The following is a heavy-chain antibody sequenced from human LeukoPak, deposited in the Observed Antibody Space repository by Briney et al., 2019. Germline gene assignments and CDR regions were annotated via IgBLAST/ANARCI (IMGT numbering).Heavy chain of an antibody. CDR2: ISSSGGST. Sequence: GGSLRLSCVASGFTFSSYAMSWVRQAPGKGLEWVSAISSSGGSTYYADSVKGRFTISRDNSKNTLYLQMNSLRAEDTAVYYCAKEGSYFILTGYSDYWGQGTLVTVSS. CDR1: GFTFSSYA. V-gene: IGHV3-23*01. J-gene: IGHJ4*02. CDR3: AKEGSYFILTGYSDY. D-gene: IGHD3-9*01.